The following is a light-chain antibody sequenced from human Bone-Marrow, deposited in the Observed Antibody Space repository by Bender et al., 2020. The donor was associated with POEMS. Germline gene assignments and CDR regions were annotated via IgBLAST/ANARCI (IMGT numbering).Light chain of an antibody. Sequence: QSALTQPPSASGSPGQSVTISCTGTNNDVGGYNYVSWFQQHPGKAPKLLIYEVSKRPSGVPDRFSGSKSGNTASLTVSGLQADDEADYYCCSYAGTSVFGTGTEVTVL. J-gene: IGLJ1*01. CDR1: NNDVGGYNY. CDR2: EVS. CDR3: CSYAGTSV. V-gene: IGLV2-8*01.